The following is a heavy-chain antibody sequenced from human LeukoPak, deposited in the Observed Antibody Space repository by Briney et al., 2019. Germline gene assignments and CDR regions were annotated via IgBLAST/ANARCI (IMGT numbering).Heavy chain of an antibody. V-gene: IGHV3-21*01. CDR3: ARDAYGSGSYSDYYFDY. J-gene: IGHJ4*02. CDR2: ISSSSYI. D-gene: IGHD3-10*01. CDR1: GFTFSSYS. Sequence: PGGSLRLSRAASGFTFSSYSMNWVRQAPGKGLEWVSSISSSSYIYYADSVKGRFTISRDNAKNSLYLQMNSLRAEDTAVYYCARDAYGSGSYSDYYFDYWGQGTLVTVSS.